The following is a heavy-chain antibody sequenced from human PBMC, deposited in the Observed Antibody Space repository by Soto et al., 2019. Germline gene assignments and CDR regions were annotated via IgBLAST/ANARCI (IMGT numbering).Heavy chain of an antibody. CDR2: IIPIFGTA. D-gene: IGHD6-6*01. J-gene: IGHJ4*02. CDR3: ARSRPHMYRSSSVDY. V-gene: IGHV1-69*13. CDR1: GGTFSSYA. Sequence: SVKVSCKASGGTFSSYAISWVRQAPGQGLEWMGGIIPIFGTANYAQKFQGRVTITADESTSTAYMELSSLRSEDTAVYYCARSRPHMYRSSSVDYWGQGTLVTVSS.